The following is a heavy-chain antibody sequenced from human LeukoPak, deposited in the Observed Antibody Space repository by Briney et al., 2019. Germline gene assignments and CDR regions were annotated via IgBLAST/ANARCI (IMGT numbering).Heavy chain of an antibody. CDR3: ARDPYSGLFDY. CDR1: GFTFSSYS. CDR2: ISSSSSCI. D-gene: IGHD4-11*01. J-gene: IGHJ4*02. V-gene: IGHV3-21*01. Sequence: GGSLSLSCAASGFTFSSYSMNWVRQAPGKGLEWVSSISSSSSCIYYADSVKGRFTISRDNAKNSLYLQMNSLRAEDTAVYYCARDPYSGLFDYWGQGTLVTVSS.